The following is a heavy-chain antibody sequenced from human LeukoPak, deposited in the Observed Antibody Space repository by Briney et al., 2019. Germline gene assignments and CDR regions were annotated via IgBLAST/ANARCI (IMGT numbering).Heavy chain of an antibody. CDR2: IYPGDSDT. D-gene: IGHD6-13*01. CDR3: ARRSGAAGPFDY. V-gene: IGHV5-51*01. J-gene: IGHJ4*02. CDR1: GYSFNTYW. Sequence: GESLKISCKGSGYSFNTYWITWVRQMPGKGLEWMGIIYPGDSDTRYSPSFQGQVTISADKSISTAYLQWSNLKASDTAMYYCARRSGAAGPFDYWGQGTLVTVSS.